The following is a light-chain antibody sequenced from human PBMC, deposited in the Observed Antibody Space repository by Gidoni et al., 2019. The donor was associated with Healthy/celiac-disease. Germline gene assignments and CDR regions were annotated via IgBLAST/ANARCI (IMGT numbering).Light chain of an antibody. CDR2: DAS. Sequence: EIVLTQSPATLSLSPGERATLSCRASQSVSSYLAWYQQKPGQAPRLLSYDASNSATGIPARFSGSGSGTDFTLTISSLEPEDFAVDYCQQRSNWPITFGQGTRLEIK. V-gene: IGKV3-11*01. CDR1: QSVSSY. CDR3: QQRSNWPIT. J-gene: IGKJ5*01.